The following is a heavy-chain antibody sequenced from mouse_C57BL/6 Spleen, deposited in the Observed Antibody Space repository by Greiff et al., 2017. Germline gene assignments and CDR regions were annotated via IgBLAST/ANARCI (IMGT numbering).Heavy chain of an antibody. CDR3: ARLLGQGAMDY. V-gene: IGHV7-3*01. J-gene: IGHJ4*01. CDR2: IRNKANGYTT. CDR1: GFTFTDYY. D-gene: IGHD4-1*01. Sequence: EVKLVESGGGLVQPGGSLSLSCAASGFTFTDYYMSWVRQPPGKALEWLGFIRNKANGYTTDYSASVKGRFTISRDNSQSILYLQMKALRAEDSATYYCARLLGQGAMDYWGQGTSVTVSS.